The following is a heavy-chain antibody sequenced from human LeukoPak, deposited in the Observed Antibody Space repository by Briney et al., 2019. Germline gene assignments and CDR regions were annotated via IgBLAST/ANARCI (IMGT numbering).Heavy chain of an antibody. Sequence: GGSLRLSCAASGFTFSNYPMYWFRQAPGKGLEFVSEITNDGGGTNYADSVKGRFTISRDNSKNTLYLQMGTLRAEDMAVYYCARVRSVRGYYFDYWGQGTLVAVSS. V-gene: IGHV3-64*02. CDR3: ARVRSVRGYYFDY. D-gene: IGHD3-10*01. CDR1: GFTFSNYP. CDR2: ITNDGGGT. J-gene: IGHJ4*02.